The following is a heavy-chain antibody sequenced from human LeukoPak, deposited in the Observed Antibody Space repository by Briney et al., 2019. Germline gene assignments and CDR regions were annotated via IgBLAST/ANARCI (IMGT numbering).Heavy chain of an antibody. Sequence: SETLSLTCTVSGGSISSYYWSWIRQPAGKGLEWIGRIYASGSINYNPSLKSRVTMSLDTFKNQFSLNLSSVTAADTALYYCAREAVYYGSGSLDCWGQGTLVTVSS. CDR1: GGSISSYY. CDR2: IYASGSI. CDR3: AREAVYYGSGSLDC. V-gene: IGHV4-4*07. D-gene: IGHD3-10*01. J-gene: IGHJ4*02.